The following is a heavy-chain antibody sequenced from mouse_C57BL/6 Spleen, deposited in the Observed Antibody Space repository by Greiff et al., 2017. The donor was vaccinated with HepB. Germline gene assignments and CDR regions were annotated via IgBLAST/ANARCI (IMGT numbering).Heavy chain of an antibody. V-gene: IGHV1-50*01. D-gene: IGHD1-1*01. J-gene: IGHJ2*01. CDR1: GYTFTSYW. CDR2: IDPSDSYT. CDR3: ARSELYFDY. Sequence: QVQLQQPGAELVKPGASVKLSCKASGYTFTSYWMQWVKQRPGQGLEWIGEIDPSDSYTNYNQKFKGKATLTVDPSSSTAYMQLSSLTSEDSAVYYCARSELYFDYWGQGTTLTVSS.